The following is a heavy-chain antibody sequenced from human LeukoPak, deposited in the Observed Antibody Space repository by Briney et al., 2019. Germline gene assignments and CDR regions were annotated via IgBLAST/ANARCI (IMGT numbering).Heavy chain of an antibody. D-gene: IGHD5-24*01. CDR2: INPILGIA. CDR1: GGSFRSYA. CDR3: ARGRLGVGGDGYNFGYY. J-gene: IGHJ4*02. Sequence: VAAVKVSCKASGGSFRSYAFSWLRQAPGQGLEWMGRINPILGIANYAQKSQGRVTITADKTTSTAYMELSSLRSEDTAVYHCARGRLGVGGDGYNFGYYWGQGTLVTVS. V-gene: IGHV1-69*04.